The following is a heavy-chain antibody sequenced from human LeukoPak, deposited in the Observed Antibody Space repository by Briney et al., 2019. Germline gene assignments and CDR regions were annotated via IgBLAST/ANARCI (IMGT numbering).Heavy chain of an antibody. CDR1: GGSFSSYY. Sequence: PSETLSLTCAVYGGSFSSYYWSWIRQPAGKGLAWIGEINNSVSTNYNPSLKSRVTISVDTSKNQFSLKLSSVTAADTAVYYCARSPVSDSSGREPFDTWGQGTMVTVSS. CDR2: INNSVST. J-gene: IGHJ3*02. CDR3: ARSPVSDSSGREPFDT. D-gene: IGHD3-22*01. V-gene: IGHV4-34*01.